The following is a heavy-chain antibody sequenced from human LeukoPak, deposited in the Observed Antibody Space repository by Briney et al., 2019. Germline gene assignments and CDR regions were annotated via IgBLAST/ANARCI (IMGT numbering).Heavy chain of an antibody. J-gene: IGHJ5*02. Sequence: SETLSLTCTVSGGSISSYYWSWIRQPPGKGLEWIGYIYYSGSTNYNPSLKSRVTISVDTSKNQFSLKLSSVTAADTAVYYCARGILRFHWFDPWGQGTLVTVSS. CDR1: GGSISSYY. CDR3: ARGILRFHWFDP. CDR2: IYYSGST. V-gene: IGHV4-59*08. D-gene: IGHD3-3*01.